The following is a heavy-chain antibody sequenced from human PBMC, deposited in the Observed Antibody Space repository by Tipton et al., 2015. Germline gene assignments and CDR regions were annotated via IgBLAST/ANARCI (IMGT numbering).Heavy chain of an antibody. J-gene: IGHJ4*02. Sequence: GSLRLSCAASGFTFSSYGMHWVRQAPGKGLEWVGRSRNKANNYSTKYAASVKDRFTISRDDSKSSLYLQMNSLKTEDTAVYYCAKQYLDAGWGQGTLVTVSS. CDR3: AKQYLDAG. CDR2: SRNKANNYST. V-gene: IGHV3-72*01. CDR1: GFTFSSYG. D-gene: IGHD4-11*01.